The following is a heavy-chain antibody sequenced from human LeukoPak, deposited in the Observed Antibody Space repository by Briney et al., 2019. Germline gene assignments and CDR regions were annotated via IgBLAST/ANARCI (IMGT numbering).Heavy chain of an antibody. CDR2: INPNSGGT. CDR1: GYTFTGYY. Sequence: ASVKVSCKASGYTFTGYYMHWVRQAPGQGLEWMGWINPNSGGTNYAQKFQGRVTMTRDTSISTAYMEPSRLRSDDTAVYYCAREGGSYAYYFDYWGQGTLVAVSS. V-gene: IGHV1-2*02. J-gene: IGHJ4*02. CDR3: AREGGSYAYYFDY. D-gene: IGHD1-26*01.